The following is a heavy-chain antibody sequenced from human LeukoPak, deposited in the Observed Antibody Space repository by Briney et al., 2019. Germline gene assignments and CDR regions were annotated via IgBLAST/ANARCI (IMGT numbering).Heavy chain of an antibody. J-gene: IGHJ5*02. Sequence: SSETLSLTCTVSGGSISSSSYYWGWIRQPPGEGLEWIGSIYYSGSTYYNPSLKSRVTISVDTSKNQFSLKLSSVTAADTAVYYCARYVEGWFGELKNWFDPWGQGTLVTVSS. CDR2: IYYSGST. CDR3: ARYVEGWFGELKNWFDP. V-gene: IGHV4-39*01. D-gene: IGHD3-10*01. CDR1: GGSISSSSYY.